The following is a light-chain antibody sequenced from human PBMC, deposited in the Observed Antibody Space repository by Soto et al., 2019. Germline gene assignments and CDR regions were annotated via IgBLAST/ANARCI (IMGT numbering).Light chain of an antibody. Sequence: DIQMTQSPSSVSASIGDRINVTCRASHDIGDWLAWYQQRPGKAPKLLIYAASTLQSGVPSRFSGSGSGTDFTLTISSLQPEDFATYYCQQLNKYPSTFGGGTKVDIK. J-gene: IGKJ4*01. CDR2: AAS. CDR3: QQLNKYPST. V-gene: IGKV1-12*02. CDR1: HDIGDW.